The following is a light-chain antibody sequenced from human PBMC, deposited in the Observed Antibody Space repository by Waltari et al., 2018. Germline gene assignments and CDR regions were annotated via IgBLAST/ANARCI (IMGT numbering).Light chain of an antibody. Sequence: DIQMTQSPSSLSASVGDTVTVTCRASQGVNRDLSWYQQKPGKAPTLLIYAVSHLQAGVSSRFSGSGSGRDFSLTINSLQSEDVGTYYCHQDFNTPDSFGQGIKVEI. CDR2: AVS. V-gene: IGKV1-27*01. CDR1: QGVNRD. J-gene: IGKJ2*03. CDR3: HQDFNTPDS.